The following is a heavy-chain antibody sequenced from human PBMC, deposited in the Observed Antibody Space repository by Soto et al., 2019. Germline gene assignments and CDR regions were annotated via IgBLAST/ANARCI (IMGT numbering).Heavy chain of an antibody. CDR1: GFTFSSYA. CDR3: ARIGYCSGGSCSKIDY. CDR2: ISGSGGST. Sequence: GGSLRLSCAASGFTFSSYAMSWVRQAPGKGLEWVSAISGSGGSTYYADSVKGRFTISRDNSKNTLYLQMNSLRAEDTAVYYCARIGYCSGGSCSKIDYWGQGTLVTVS. D-gene: IGHD2-15*01. V-gene: IGHV3-23*01. J-gene: IGHJ4*02.